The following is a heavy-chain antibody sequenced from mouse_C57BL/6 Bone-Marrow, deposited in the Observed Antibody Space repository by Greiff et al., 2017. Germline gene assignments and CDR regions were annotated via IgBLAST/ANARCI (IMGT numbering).Heavy chain of an antibody. D-gene: IGHD2-5*01. V-gene: IGHV1-42*01. J-gene: IGHJ4*01. Sequence: VQLQQSGPELVKPGASVKISCKASGYSFTGYYMNWVKQSPEKSLEWIGEINPSTGGTTYNQKFKAKATLTVDKSSSTAYMQLKSLTSEDSAVYYGARTSYYSNYWAMDYWGQGTSVTVSS. CDR3: ARTSYYSNYWAMDY. CDR1: GYSFTGYY. CDR2: INPSTGGT.